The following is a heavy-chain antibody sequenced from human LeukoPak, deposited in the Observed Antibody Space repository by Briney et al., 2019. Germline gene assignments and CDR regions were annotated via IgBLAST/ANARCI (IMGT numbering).Heavy chain of an antibody. CDR2: INPNSGGT. Sequence: GASVKVSCKTSGYTFTGYYMHWVRQAPGQGLEWMGWINPNSGGTNYAQKFQGRVTMTRDTSISTAFTELSRLRSDDTAVYYCARNTATDLYYFDYWGQGTLVTVSS. CDR3: ARNTATDLYYFDY. J-gene: IGHJ4*02. D-gene: IGHD5-18*01. V-gene: IGHV1-2*02. CDR1: GYTFTGYY.